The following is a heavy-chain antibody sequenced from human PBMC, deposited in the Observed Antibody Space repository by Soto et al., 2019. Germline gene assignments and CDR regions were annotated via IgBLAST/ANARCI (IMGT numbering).Heavy chain of an antibody. V-gene: IGHV6-1*01. Sequence: SQTLSLTCAISGDSVSSNSAAWNWIRQSPSRGLEWLGRTYYRSKWYNDYAVSVKSRITINPDTSKNQFSLQLNSVTPEDTAVYYCARGSSLYYDFWSGYPRKDYYYGMDVWGQGTTVTVSS. D-gene: IGHD3-3*01. CDR1: GDSVSSNSAA. J-gene: IGHJ6*02. CDR2: TYYRSKWYN. CDR3: ARGSSLYYDFWSGYPRKDYYYGMDV.